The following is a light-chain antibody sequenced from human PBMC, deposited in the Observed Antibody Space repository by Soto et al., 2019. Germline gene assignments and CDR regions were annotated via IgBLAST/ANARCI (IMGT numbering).Light chain of an antibody. J-gene: IGLJ3*02. CDR1: SSDVGGYNY. Sequence: QSALTQPASVSGSPGQSMTISCTGTSSDVGGYNYVSWYQQHPGKAPKLMIYEVSNRPSGVSNRFSGSKSGNTASLTISGLQAEDEADYYCSSYTSSSTGVFGGGTKVTVL. CDR2: EVS. CDR3: SSYTSSSTGV. V-gene: IGLV2-14*01.